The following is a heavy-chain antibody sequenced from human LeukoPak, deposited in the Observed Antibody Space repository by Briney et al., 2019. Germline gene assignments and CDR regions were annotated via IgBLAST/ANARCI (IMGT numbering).Heavy chain of an antibody. CDR2: IGASGGST. V-gene: IGHV3-23*01. Sequence: PGGSLRLSCATSGFTFSSYAMSWVRQAAGKGLEWVSGIGASGGSTYYADSVKGRFTIARDNSKNTLYLQMNSLRAEDTAVYYCAKTVSGSYSYQGGDYWGQGTLVTVSS. CDR1: GFTFSSYA. CDR3: AKTVSGSYSYQGGDY. D-gene: IGHD3-10*01. J-gene: IGHJ4*02.